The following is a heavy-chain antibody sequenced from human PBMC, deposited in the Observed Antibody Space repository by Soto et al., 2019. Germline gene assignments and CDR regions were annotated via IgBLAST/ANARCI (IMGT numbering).Heavy chain of an antibody. CDR2: ISASGGST. Sequence: GGSLRLSCAASGFTFSSYAMSWVRQAPGKGLDWVSGISASGGSTYYADSVKGRFTISRDNSKNTLYLQMNSLRAEDTAVYYCAKDRSGSGSRGWFDPWGQGTLVTVSS. CDR1: GFTFSSYA. CDR3: AKDRSGSGSRGWFDP. D-gene: IGHD3-10*01. V-gene: IGHV3-23*01. J-gene: IGHJ5*02.